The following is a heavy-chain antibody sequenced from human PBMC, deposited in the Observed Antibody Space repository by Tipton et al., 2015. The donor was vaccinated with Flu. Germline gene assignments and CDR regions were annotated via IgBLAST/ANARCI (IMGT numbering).Heavy chain of an antibody. D-gene: IGHD3-10*01. CDR2: IYTSGST. CDR3: ARDLFGEKDWFDP. CDR1: GGSISSGSYY. Sequence: LRLSCTVSGGSISSGSYYWSWIRQPAGKGLEWIGRIYTSGSTNYNPSLKSRVTISVDTSKNQFSLKLSSVTAADTAVYYCARDLFGEKDWFDPWGQGTLGTVSS. J-gene: IGHJ5*02. V-gene: IGHV4-61*02.